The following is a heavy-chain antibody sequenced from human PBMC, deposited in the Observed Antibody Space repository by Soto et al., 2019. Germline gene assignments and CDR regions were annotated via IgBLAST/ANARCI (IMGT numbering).Heavy chain of an antibody. CDR1: GGSISSYY. J-gene: IGHJ3*02. CDR2: IYYSGST. V-gene: IGHV4-59*01. Sequence: SETLSLTCTVSGGSISSYYWSWIRQPPGKGLEWIGYIYYSGSTNYNPSLKSRVTISVDTSKNQFSLKLSSVTAADTAVYYCARALQQLVNHDAFDIWGQGTMVNVSS. D-gene: IGHD6-13*01. CDR3: ARALQQLVNHDAFDI.